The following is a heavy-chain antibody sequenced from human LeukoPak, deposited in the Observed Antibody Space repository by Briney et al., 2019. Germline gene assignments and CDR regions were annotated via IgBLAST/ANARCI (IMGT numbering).Heavy chain of an antibody. CDR1: GGSISTYY. CDR3: ARDHPSSGSYYSWDAFDI. J-gene: IGHJ3*02. CDR2: IYYTGST. V-gene: IGHV4-59*01. D-gene: IGHD1-26*01. Sequence: PSETLSLTCTVSGGSISTYYWSWIRQPPGKGLEWIGYIYYTGSTSYNPSLKSRVTMSLDASKNQFSLELNSVTPADTAVYYCARDHPSSGSYYSWDAFDIWGQGTMVTVSS.